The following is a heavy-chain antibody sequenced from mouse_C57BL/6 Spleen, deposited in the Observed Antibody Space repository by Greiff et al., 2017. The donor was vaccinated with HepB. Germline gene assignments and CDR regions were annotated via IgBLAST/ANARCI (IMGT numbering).Heavy chain of an antibody. V-gene: IGHV1-85*01. CDR2: IYPRDGST. J-gene: IGHJ2*01. Sequence: QVHVKQSGPELVKPGASVKLSCKASGYTFTSYDINWVKQRPGQGLEWIGWIYPRDGSTKYNEKFKGKATLTVDTSSSTAYMELHSLISEDSAVYFCAREDYYGSSPYYFDYWGQGTTLTVSS. CDR3: AREDYYGSSPYYFDY. D-gene: IGHD1-1*01. CDR1: GYTFTSYD.